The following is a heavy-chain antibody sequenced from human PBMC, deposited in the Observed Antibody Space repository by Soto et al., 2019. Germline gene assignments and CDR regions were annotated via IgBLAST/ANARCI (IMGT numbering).Heavy chain of an antibody. D-gene: IGHD3-16*01. Sequence: SETLSLTCTVSGGSISSYYWSWIRQPPGKGLEWIGYIYYSGSTNYNPSLKSRVTISVDTSKNQFSLKLSSVTAADTAVYYCAKGDYYYYMDVWGKGTTVTVSS. CDR2: IYYSGST. J-gene: IGHJ6*03. CDR1: GGSISSYY. CDR3: AKGDYYYYMDV. V-gene: IGHV4-59*01.